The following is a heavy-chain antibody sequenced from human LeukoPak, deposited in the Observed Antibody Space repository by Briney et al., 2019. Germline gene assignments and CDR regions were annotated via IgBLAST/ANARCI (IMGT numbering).Heavy chain of an antibody. V-gene: IGHV4-4*07. CDR3: TRGSMGGSGSYYKDYYYGMDV. CDR1: GGSISSYY. CDR2: ILNGGST. Sequence: SETLSLTCTVSGGSISSYYWTWIRQPAGKGLEWIGRILNGGSTNYNPSLKSRLTMSVDTSKNQFSLKLNSVTAADTAVYYCTRGSMGGSGSYYKDYYYGMDVWGQGTTVTVS. D-gene: IGHD3-10*01. J-gene: IGHJ6*02.